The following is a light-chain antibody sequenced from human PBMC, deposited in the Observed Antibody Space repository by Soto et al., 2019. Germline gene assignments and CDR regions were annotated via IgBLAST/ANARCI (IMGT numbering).Light chain of an antibody. CDR1: SSNIGSNF. CDR2: DSN. Sequence: QSVLTQPPSVSAAPGQRVTISCSGSSSNIGSNFVSWYQQLPGTAPKLLIYDSNKRPSGIPDRFSGSKSGTSATLGITGLQTGDEADYYCGTWDSSLSAHVFGTGTKVTVL. V-gene: IGLV1-51*01. CDR3: GTWDSSLSAHV. J-gene: IGLJ1*01.